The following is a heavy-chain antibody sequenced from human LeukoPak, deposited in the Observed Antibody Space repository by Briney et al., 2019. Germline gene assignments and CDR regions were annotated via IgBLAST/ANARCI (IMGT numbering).Heavy chain of an antibody. CDR2: ISSSGSTI. Sequence: GGSLRLSCVGSGFTFSSYAMNWVRQAPGKGLEYISYISSSGSTIYYADSVKGRFTLSRDNAKNSLSLEMNSLRAEDTAVYYCARGKYSFDYWGQGTLVTVSS. CDR1: GFTFSSYA. V-gene: IGHV3-48*04. CDR3: ARGKYSFDY. J-gene: IGHJ4*02.